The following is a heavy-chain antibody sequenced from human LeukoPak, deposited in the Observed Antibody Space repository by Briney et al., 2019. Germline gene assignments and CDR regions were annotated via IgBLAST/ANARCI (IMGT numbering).Heavy chain of an antibody. CDR2: VNQGGSDK. CDR3: TRDRSRAEDD. Sequence: GGSLRLSCAASGFTFSGHWMSWVRQAPGKGLEWVANVNQGGSDKYYVDSVKGRFTISRDNANNLLYLQMNSLRGEDTAVYYCTRDRSRAEDDWGQGTLVTVSS. J-gene: IGHJ4*02. V-gene: IGHV3-7*01. CDR1: GFTFSGHW. D-gene: IGHD1-14*01.